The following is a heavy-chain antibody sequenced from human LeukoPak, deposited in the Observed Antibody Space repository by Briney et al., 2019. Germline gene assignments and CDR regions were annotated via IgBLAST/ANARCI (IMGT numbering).Heavy chain of an antibody. CDR2: VNPNNGGT. V-gene: IGHV1-2*02. J-gene: IGHJ4*02. Sequence: ASVKVSCKASGYTFTGYYMHWVRQAPGQGLEWKGWVNPNNGGTDYAQRFQGRVTMTRDTSISTAYMELSSLRSDDTAIYYCVRDDVTTNPLEFDYWGQGTLVTVSS. CDR3: VRDDVTTNPLEFDY. D-gene: IGHD4-11*01. CDR1: GYTFTGYY.